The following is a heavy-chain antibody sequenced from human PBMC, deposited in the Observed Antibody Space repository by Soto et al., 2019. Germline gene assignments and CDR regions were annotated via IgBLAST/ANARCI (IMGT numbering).Heavy chain of an antibody. V-gene: IGHV3-23*01. CDR3: AREPKPFLTAYYDL. Sequence: EARLLESGGGLVQPGGSLRLSCVVSGFSMSNYALTWVRQAPGKGLEWVSSISSTGSKTYYADSIKGRFTISRDNSKITVFLQMNSLRPDDMGFYFCAREPKPFLTAYYDLWGQGTLVTVSS. CDR1: GFSMSNYA. D-gene: IGHD3-9*01. CDR2: ISSTGSKT. J-gene: IGHJ4*02.